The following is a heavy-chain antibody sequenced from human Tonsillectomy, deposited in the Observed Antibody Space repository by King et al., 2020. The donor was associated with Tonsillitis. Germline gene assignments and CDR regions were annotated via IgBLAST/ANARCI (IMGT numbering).Heavy chain of an antibody. CDR2: ISWNSGSI. Sequence: VQLVESGGGLVQPGRSLRLSCAASGFTFDDYAMHWVRQAPGKGLEWVSGISWNSGSIGYADSVKGRFTISRDNAKNSLYLQMNSLRAEDTALYYCAKDLWMVATMAFDYWGQGTLVTVSS. CDR3: AKDLWMVATMAFDY. D-gene: IGHD5-12*01. CDR1: GFTFDDYA. J-gene: IGHJ4*02. V-gene: IGHV3-9*01.